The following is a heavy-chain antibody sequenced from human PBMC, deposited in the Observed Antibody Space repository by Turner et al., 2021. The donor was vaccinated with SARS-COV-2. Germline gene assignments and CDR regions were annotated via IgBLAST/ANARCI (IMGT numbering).Heavy chain of an antibody. J-gene: IGHJ4*02. CDR1: GYTFTRYG. D-gene: IGHD3-3*01. V-gene: IGHV1-3*04. CDR2: INTGNGST. CDR3: ARPYYDFWSGYQFASFDY. Sequence: HVQLVQSGAAVNKPGASVTVSCKASGYTFTRYGMHWVRQAPGQRLEWMGWINTGNGSTYYSQKYQGRVTIARDTSASTAYMELTSLRAEDTAVYYCARPYYDFWSGYQFASFDYWGQGTLVTVSS.